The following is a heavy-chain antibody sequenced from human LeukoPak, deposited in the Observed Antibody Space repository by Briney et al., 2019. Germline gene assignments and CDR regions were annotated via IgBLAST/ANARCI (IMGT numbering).Heavy chain of an antibody. J-gene: IGHJ2*01. Sequence: SVKVSFKASGGAFSSYAISWLRHAPGQGLEWMGGIIPIFGTANYAQKFQGRVTITTDESTSAAYMELSSLRSEGSAVYYCAREGYCTNGVCLGELYDLWARGTLVTVSS. D-gene: IGHD2-8*01. CDR2: IIPIFGTA. CDR3: AREGYCTNGVCLGELYDL. V-gene: IGHV1-69*05. CDR1: GGAFSSYA.